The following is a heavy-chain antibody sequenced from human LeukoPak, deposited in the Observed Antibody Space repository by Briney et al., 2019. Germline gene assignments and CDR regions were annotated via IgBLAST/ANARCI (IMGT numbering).Heavy chain of an antibody. CDR2: IRSKAYGGTT. D-gene: IGHD3-22*01. Sequence: GGSLRLSCTASGFTFGDYAMSWVRQAPGKGLEWVGFIRSKAYGGTTEYAASVKGRFTISRDDSKSIAHLQMNSLKTEDTAVYYCTSEITKYYYDSSGYYYFDYWGQGTLVTVSS. CDR1: GFTFGDYA. J-gene: IGHJ4*02. V-gene: IGHV3-49*04. CDR3: TSEITKYYYDSSGYYYFDY.